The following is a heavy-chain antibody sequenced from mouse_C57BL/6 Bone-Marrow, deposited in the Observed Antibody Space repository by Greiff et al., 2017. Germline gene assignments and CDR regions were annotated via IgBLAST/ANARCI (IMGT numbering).Heavy chain of an antibody. D-gene: IGHD2-2*01. CDR2: IYPRSGNT. CDR1: GYTFTSYG. Sequence: QVQLQQSGAELARPGASVKLSCKASGYTFTSYGISWVKQRTGQGLEWIGEIYPRSGNTYYNEKFKGKATLTADKSSSTAYMELRSLTSEDPAVYFWARGGYYGSYYFDYWGQGTTLPVFS. J-gene: IGHJ2*01. CDR3: ARGGYYGSYYFDY. V-gene: IGHV1-81*01.